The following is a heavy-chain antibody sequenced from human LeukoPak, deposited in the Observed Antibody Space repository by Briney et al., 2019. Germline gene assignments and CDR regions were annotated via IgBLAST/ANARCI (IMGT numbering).Heavy chain of an antibody. CDR2: ISYDGSNK. D-gene: IGHD3-22*01. CDR3: AKTPSYYYDSSGSSLDI. J-gene: IGHJ3*02. V-gene: IGHV3-30-3*02. Sequence: PGGSLRLSCAASGFTFSSYAMHWVRQAPGKGLEWVAVISYDGSNKYYADSVKGRFTISRDNSKNTLYLQMNSLRAEDTAVYYCAKTPSYYYDSSGSSLDIWGQGTMVTVSS. CDR1: GFTFSSYA.